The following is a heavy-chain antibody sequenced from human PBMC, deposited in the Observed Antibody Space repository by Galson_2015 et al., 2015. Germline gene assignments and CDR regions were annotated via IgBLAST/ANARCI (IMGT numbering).Heavy chain of an antibody. CDR1: GDSVSSNSAA. CDR3: ARGRIAAARRYYFDY. D-gene: IGHD6-13*01. V-gene: IGHV6-1*01. J-gene: IGHJ4*02. Sequence: CAISGDSVSSNSAAWNWIRQSPSRGLEWLGRTYYRSKWYNDYAVSVKSRITINPDTSKNQFSLQLNSVTPEDTAVYYCARGRIAAARRYYFDYWGQGTLVTVSS. CDR2: TYYRSKWYN.